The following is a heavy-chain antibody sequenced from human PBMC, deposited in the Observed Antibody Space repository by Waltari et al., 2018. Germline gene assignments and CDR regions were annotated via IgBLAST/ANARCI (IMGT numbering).Heavy chain of an antibody. CDR3: ARGSSSSFDS. J-gene: IGHJ4*02. Sequence: QVQLQQSGPGLVKPSQTLSLTCAVSGDSVSVNSAAAWNWIRQSPSRGLEWLGRTYDRSKWSNEYAASVRSRITINPDTSKNQFSLHLNSVTPEDTAVYYCARGSSSSFDSWGQGILVTVSS. D-gene: IGHD6-13*01. V-gene: IGHV6-1*01. CDR2: TYDRSKWSN. CDR1: GDSVSVNSAAA.